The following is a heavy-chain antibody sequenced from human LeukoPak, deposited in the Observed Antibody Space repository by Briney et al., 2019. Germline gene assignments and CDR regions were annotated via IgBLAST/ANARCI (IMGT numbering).Heavy chain of an antibody. CDR1: GGTFSSYA. D-gene: IGHD1-26*01. V-gene: IGHV1-69*05. J-gene: IGHJ4*02. CDR2: IIPIFGTA. Sequence: SVKVSCKASGGTFSSYATSWVRQAPGQGLEWMGRIIPIFGTANYAQKFQGRVTITTDESTSTAYMELSSLRSEDTAVYYCASLVGATWAYWGQGTLVTVSS. CDR3: ASLVGATWAY.